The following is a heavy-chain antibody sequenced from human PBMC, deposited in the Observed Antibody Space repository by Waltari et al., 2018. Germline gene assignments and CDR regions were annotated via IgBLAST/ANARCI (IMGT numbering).Heavy chain of an antibody. CDR2: ISAYNGNT. J-gene: IGHJ5*02. D-gene: IGHD2-21*02. CDR1: GYTFTSYG. V-gene: IGHV1-18*01. CDR3: ARVYCGGDCYPQDGFDP. Sequence: QVQLVQSGAEVKKPGASVKVSCKASGYTFTSYGISWVRQAPGQGLEWMGWISAYNGNTNDAQKLQGRVTMTTDTSTSTAYMELRSLRSDDTAVYYCARVYCGGDCYPQDGFDPWGQGTLVTVSS.